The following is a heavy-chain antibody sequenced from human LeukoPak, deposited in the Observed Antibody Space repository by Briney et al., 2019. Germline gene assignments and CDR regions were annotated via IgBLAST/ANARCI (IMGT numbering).Heavy chain of an antibody. D-gene: IGHD5-24*01. CDR3: ASESGEMATMKSSLNAFDI. Sequence: ASVKVSCKASGYTFTSYYMHWVRQAPGQGLEWMGIINPSGGSTSYAQKFQGRVTMTRDTSTSTVYMELSSLRSEDTAVYYCASESGEMATMKSSLNAFDIWGQGTMVTVSS. V-gene: IGHV1-46*01. CDR2: INPSGGST. J-gene: IGHJ3*02. CDR1: GYTFTSYY.